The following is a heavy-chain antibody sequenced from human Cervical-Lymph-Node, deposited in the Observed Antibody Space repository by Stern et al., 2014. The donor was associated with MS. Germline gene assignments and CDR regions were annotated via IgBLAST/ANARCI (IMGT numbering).Heavy chain of an antibody. CDR2: IDWNDKT. CDR1: GFSLVTSGVR. D-gene: IGHD3-3*01. Sequence: QVTSKESGPALVKPTQTLTLTCTFSGFSLVTSGVRVSWIRQPPGKALEWLARIDWNDKTFYNTSLMTRLTISKDTSKNQVVLTMTNVDPVDTATYYCARMMGSGYRHYFDYWGQGTPVTVS. V-gene: IGHV2-70*04. J-gene: IGHJ4*02. CDR3: ARMMGSGYRHYFDY.